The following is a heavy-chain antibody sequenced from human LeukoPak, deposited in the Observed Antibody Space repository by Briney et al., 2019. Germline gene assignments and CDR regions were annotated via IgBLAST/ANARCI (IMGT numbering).Heavy chain of an antibody. D-gene: IGHD3-10*01. V-gene: IGHV4-34*01. Sequence: SETLSLTCAVYGGSFSGYYWNWIRQPPGKGLEWIGEINHSGSTNYNSSLKSRVTISVDTSKNQFSLKLSSVTAADTAVYYCARGRITMVRGAPLWFDPCGQGTLVTVSS. CDR3: ARGRITMVRGAPLWFDP. CDR1: GGSFSGYY. CDR2: INHSGST. J-gene: IGHJ5*02.